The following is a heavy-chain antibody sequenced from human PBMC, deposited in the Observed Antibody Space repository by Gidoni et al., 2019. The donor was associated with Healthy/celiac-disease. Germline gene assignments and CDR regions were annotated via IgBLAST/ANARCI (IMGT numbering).Heavy chain of an antibody. CDR1: GGSISSYY. D-gene: IGHD6-19*01. J-gene: IGHJ4*02. V-gene: IGHV4-59*01. CDR3: ARTRTAVAGPPYFDY. CDR2: IYYSGST. Sequence: QVQLQESGPGLVKPSETLSLTCTVSGGSISSYYWSWIRQPPGKGLEWIGYIYYSGSTNYNPSRKSRVTISVDTSKNQFSLKLSSVTAADTAVYYCARTRTAVAGPPYFDYWGQGTLVTVSS.